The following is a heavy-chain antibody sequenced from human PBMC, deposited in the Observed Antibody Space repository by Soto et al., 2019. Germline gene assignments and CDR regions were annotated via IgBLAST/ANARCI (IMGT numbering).Heavy chain of an antibody. Sequence: PGGSLRLSCVASGFTFSGYDMHWVRQAPGKGLEWLAVISHDGSDKYYADSVRGRFTISRDNSENTLYLQMNSLRPEDTAVYYCAKEDVWFAKDYWGQGTLVTVSS. CDR1: GFTFSGYD. D-gene: IGHD3-10*01. CDR2: ISHDGSDK. J-gene: IGHJ4*02. V-gene: IGHV3-30*18. CDR3: AKEDVWFAKDY.